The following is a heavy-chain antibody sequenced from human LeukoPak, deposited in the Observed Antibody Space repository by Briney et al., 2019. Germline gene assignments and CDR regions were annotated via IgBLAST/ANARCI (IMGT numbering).Heavy chain of an antibody. CDR2: IDNDGSST. CDR3: ARVPMTTVPYFEY. J-gene: IGHJ4*02. CDR1: GFTFSDYW. D-gene: IGHD4-11*01. Sequence: GGPLRLSCAASGFTFSDYWMHWVRQVPGKGLVWVSRIDNDGSSTSYADSVKGRFTISRDNAKNTLYLQMNSLRAEDTAVYYCARVPMTTVPYFEYWGQGTLVTVSS. V-gene: IGHV3-74*01.